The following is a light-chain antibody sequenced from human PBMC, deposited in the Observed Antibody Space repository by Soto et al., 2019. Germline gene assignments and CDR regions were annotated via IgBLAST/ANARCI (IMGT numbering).Light chain of an antibody. V-gene: IGKV3-11*01. Sequence: IVLTQSPATLSLSPGERASLSCRASQSVSTSLAWYQHKPGQAPRLFIYDASKRAPGIPARFSGSGSGTDFTLTISSREPEDFAVYYCQVRDVWPSFGQGTKVEIK. CDR3: QVRDVWPS. J-gene: IGKJ1*01. CDR1: QSVSTS. CDR2: DAS.